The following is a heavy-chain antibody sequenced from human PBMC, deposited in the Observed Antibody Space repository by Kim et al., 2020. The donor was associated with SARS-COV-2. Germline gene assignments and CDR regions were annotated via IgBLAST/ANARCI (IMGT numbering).Heavy chain of an antibody. Sequence: ASVKVSCKASGYTFTSYAMHWVRQAPGQRLEWMGWINAGNGNTKYSQKFQGRVTITRDTSASTAYMELSSLRSEDTAVYYCARGGRLGYDILTGQKSYYFDCWGQGTLVTVSS. CDR1: GYTFTSYA. V-gene: IGHV1-3*01. D-gene: IGHD3-9*01. J-gene: IGHJ4*02. CDR2: INAGNGNT. CDR3: ARGGRLGYDILTGQKSYYFDC.